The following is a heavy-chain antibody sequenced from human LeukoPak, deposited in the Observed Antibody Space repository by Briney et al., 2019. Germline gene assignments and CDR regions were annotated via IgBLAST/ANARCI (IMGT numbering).Heavy chain of an antibody. CDR3: AREGYYGSGSYYIRSSDY. Sequence: ASVKVSCKASGYTFTGYYMHWVRQAPGQGLEWMGWINPNSGGTNYAQKFQGRVTMTRDTSISTAYMEVSRLRSDDTAVYYCAREGYYGSGSYYIRSSDYWGQGTLVTVSS. J-gene: IGHJ4*02. CDR1: GYTFTGYY. V-gene: IGHV1-2*02. CDR2: INPNSGGT. D-gene: IGHD3-10*01.